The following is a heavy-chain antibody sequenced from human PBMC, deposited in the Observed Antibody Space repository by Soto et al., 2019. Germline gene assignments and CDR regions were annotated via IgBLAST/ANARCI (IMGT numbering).Heavy chain of an antibody. Sequence: QVQLVQSGAEVKKPGASVKVSCKASGYTFTSYGISWVRQAPGQGLEWMGWISAYNGNTNYAQKLQGRVTMTTDTSTSTAYMEVRSLRSDDTAVYYCARTVVSKGYQYGDSYYGMDVWGQGTTVTVSA. D-gene: IGHD2-15*01. V-gene: IGHV1-18*01. J-gene: IGHJ6*01. CDR2: ISAYNGNT. CDR3: ARTVVSKGYQYGDSYYGMDV. CDR1: GYTFTSYG.